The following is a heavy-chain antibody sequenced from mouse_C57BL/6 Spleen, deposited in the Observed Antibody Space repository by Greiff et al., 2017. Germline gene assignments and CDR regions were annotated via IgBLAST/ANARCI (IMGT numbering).Heavy chain of an antibody. D-gene: IGHD2-3*01. CDR2: IIPGSGCT. CDR1: GYAFTNYL. V-gene: IGHV1-54*01. Sequence: QVQLQQSGAELVRPGTSVKVSCKASGYAFTNYLTEWVKQRPGQGLEWIGVIIPGSGCTNYNEKFKGKATLTADKSSSTAYMQLSSLTSEDSAVYFCARGIYDGYCFDYWGRGTALTVSS. CDR3: ARGIYDGYCFDY. J-gene: IGHJ2*01.